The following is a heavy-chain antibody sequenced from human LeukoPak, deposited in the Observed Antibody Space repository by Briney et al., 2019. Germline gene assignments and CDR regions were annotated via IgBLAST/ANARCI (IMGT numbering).Heavy chain of an antibody. V-gene: IGHV1-69*13. Sequence: ASVKVSCKASGGTFSSYAISWVRQAPGQGLEWMGGIIPIFGTANYAQKFQGRVTITADESTSTAYMELSSLRSEDTAVYYCVRSGYCSSTSCYFYFDYWGQGTLVTVSS. CDR2: IIPIFGTA. CDR1: GGTFSSYA. J-gene: IGHJ4*02. CDR3: VRSGYCSSTSCYFYFDY. D-gene: IGHD2-2*01.